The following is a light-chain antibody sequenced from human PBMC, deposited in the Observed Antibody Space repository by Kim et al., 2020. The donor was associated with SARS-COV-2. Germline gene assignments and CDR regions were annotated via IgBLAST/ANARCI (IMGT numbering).Light chain of an antibody. CDR2: EVT. Sequence: QSALTQPPSASGSPGQSVTISCTGTSSDVGGYNYVSWYQQHPGKAPKLMIYEVTKRPSGVPDRFSGSKSGNTASLTVSGLQAEDEADYYCISIADSNNVVFGGGTQLTVL. CDR3: ISIADSNNVV. V-gene: IGLV2-8*01. J-gene: IGLJ2*01. CDR1: SSDVGGYNY.